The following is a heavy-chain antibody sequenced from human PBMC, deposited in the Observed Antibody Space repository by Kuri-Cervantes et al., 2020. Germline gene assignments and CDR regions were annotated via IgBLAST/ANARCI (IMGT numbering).Heavy chain of an antibody. CDR1: GGSISSSSYY. CDR2: IYYSGST. D-gene: IGHD6-6*01. Sequence: GSLRLSCTVSGGSISSSSYYWGWIRQPPGKGLEWIGSIYYSGSTYYNPSLKSRVTISVDTSKNQFSLKLSSVTAADTAVYYCAREGEGSIAARQFDYWGQGTLVTVSS. CDR3: AREGEGSIAARQFDY. J-gene: IGHJ4*02. V-gene: IGHV4-39*07.